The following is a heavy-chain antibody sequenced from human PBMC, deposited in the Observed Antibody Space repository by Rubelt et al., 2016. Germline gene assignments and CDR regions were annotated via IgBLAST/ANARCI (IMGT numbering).Heavy chain of an antibody. CDR3: VKYQHSTTSSPFDY. Sequence: GGGVAQPGGSLRLSCAASGFTFGSYAMSWVRQAPGEGLEWVSLISVSGDITYYADSVKGRSTITTDNSKNTLSLQMNSLTAEDTAIYYCVKYQHSTTSSPFDYWGQGALVTVSS. V-gene: IGHV3-23*01. CDR2: ISVSGDIT. D-gene: IGHD6-6*01. J-gene: IGHJ4*02. CDR1: GFTFGSYA.